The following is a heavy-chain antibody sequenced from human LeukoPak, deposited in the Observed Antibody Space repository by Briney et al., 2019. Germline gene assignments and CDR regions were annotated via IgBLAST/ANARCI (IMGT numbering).Heavy chain of an antibody. J-gene: IGHJ5*02. CDR3: ARASRLWFGINWFDP. CDR1: GGSISSSSYY. CDR2: IYYSGST. Sequence: SETLSLTCTVSGGSISSSSYYWGWIRQPPGKGLEWIGSIYYSGSTYYNPSLKSRVTISVDTSKNQFSLKLSSVTAADTAVYYCARASRLWFGINWFDPWGRGTLVTVSS. D-gene: IGHD3-10*01. V-gene: IGHV4-39*07.